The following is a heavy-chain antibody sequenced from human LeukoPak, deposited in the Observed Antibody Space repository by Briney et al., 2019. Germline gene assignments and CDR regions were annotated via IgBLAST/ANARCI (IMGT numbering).Heavy chain of an antibody. CDR1: GYTFTSYG. CDR2: INPNSGGT. Sequence: RASVKVSCKASGYTFTSYGISWVRQAPGQGLEWMGWINPNSGGTNYAQKFQGRVTMTRDTSISTAYMELSRLRSDDTAVYYCARVGGSTRHYYMDVWGKGTTVTVSS. D-gene: IGHD2-2*01. J-gene: IGHJ6*03. CDR3: ARVGGSTRHYYMDV. V-gene: IGHV1-2*02.